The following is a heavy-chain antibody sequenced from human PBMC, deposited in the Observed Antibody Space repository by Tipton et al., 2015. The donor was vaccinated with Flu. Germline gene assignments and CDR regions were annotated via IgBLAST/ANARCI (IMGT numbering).Heavy chain of an antibody. V-gene: IGHV3-23*01. CDR3: AKVIPELVAGLDS. CDR2: ITGGGST. Sequence: GSLRLSCAASGFIFSRYAMSWVRQAPGKGLEWISIITGGGSTYYADSVKGRFTVSRDNSKNTLYLQMNSLRAEDTAIYYCAKVIPELVAGLDSWGQGTLVTVSS. CDR1: GFIFSRYA. J-gene: IGHJ4*02. D-gene: IGHD6-19*01.